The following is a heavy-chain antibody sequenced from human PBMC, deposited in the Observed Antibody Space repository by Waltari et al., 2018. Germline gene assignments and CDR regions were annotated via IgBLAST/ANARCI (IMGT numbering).Heavy chain of an antibody. CDR3: ARGDGGSYSWWFDP. J-gene: IGHJ5*02. CDR2: IYYSGST. V-gene: IGHV4-59*01. CDR1: GGSISSSY. Sequence: QVQLQESGPGLVKPSETLSLTCTVSGGSISSSYWSWIRQPPGKGLEWIGYIYYSGSTNYNPSLKSRVTISVDTSKNQFSLKLSSVTAADTAVYYCARGDGGSYSWWFDPWGQGTLVTVSS. D-gene: IGHD1-26*01.